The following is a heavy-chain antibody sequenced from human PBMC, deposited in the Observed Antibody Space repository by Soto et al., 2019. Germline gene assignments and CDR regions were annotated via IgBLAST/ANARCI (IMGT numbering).Heavy chain of an antibody. J-gene: IGHJ4*01. CDR1: GFTFSNYG. Sequence: QVRLVESGGGVVQPGRSLRLSCAASGFTFSNYGIHWVRQAPGKGLAWVAVISNDGTTDYYADSVKGRFTISRDNSKNSVFLQLKRLRAEATAVYCCTKAGGLLVTAMSFGFDCWAHGTLVTVSS. CDR3: TKAGGLLVTAMSFGFDC. CDR2: ISNDGTTD. V-gene: IGHV3-30*18. D-gene: IGHD2-21*02.